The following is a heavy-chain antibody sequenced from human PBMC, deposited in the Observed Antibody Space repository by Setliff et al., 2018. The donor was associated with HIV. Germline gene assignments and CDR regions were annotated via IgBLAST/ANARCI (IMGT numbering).Heavy chain of an antibody. Sequence: PGESLKISCQGSGYTFSTYWIAWVRQTPGKGMDWVGLIYPDKSDTKYRPSLQVQVTISADKSIATAYLQWNNLKASDTALYYRARLRHNRPWLVVNSPLDSWGQGTLVTVSS. CDR3: ARLRHNRPWLVVNSPLDS. CDR2: IYPDKSDT. J-gene: IGHJ4*02. D-gene: IGHD6-19*01. CDR1: GYTFSTYW. V-gene: IGHV5-51*01.